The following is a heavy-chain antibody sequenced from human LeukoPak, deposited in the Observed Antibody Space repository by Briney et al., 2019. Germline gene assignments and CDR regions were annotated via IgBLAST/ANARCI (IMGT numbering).Heavy chain of an antibody. CDR2: IYYSGST. CDR3: ARHTRVAAKVGYFDY. V-gene: IGHV4-59*01. J-gene: IGHJ4*02. Sequence: SGALCLTCTVSGGSISSYYWSWVRQPPGGGLEGRGDIYYSGSTNYNPSLKSRVTISVDTSKNQFSLKLSSVTAADTAVYYCARHTRVAAKVGYFDYWGQGTLVTVSS. D-gene: IGHD2-15*01. CDR1: GGSISSYY.